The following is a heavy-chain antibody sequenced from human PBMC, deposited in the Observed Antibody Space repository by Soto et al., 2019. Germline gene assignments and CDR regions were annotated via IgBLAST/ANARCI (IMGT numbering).Heavy chain of an antibody. D-gene: IGHD1-26*01. J-gene: IGHJ3*02. CDR2: ISTTSSYT. Sequence: PGGSLRLSCAASGFTFSSYSMNWVRQAPGKGLEWVSYISTTSSYTTYAGSVKGRFTVSRDNGKNSLYLQMNSLRAEDTAVYYCARPRGTNGGVINSFDIWGQGTMVTVSS. CDR3: ARPRGTNGGVINSFDI. CDR1: GFTFSSYS. V-gene: IGHV3-21*05.